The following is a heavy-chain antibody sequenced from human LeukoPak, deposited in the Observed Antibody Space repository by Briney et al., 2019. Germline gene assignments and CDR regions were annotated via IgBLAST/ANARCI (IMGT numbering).Heavy chain of an antibody. D-gene: IGHD3-10*01. Sequence: GASVKVSCKASGYTFTSYGISWVRQAPGQGLEWMGWISAYNGNTNYAQKLQGRVTMTTDTSTSTAYMELRSLRSDDTAVYYCAREAYGSGSYSGYYYMDVWGKGTTVTISS. CDR2: ISAYNGNT. J-gene: IGHJ6*03. CDR1: GYTFTSYG. V-gene: IGHV1-18*01. CDR3: AREAYGSGSYSGYYYMDV.